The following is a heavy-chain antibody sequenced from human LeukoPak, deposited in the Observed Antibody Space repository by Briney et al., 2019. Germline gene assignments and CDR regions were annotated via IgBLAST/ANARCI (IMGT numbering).Heavy chain of an antibody. D-gene: IGHD3-3*01. CDR1: GFTFSSYS. Sequence: GGSLRLSCAASGFTFSSYSMNWVRKAPGKGLEWVSYIGSSGTTIYYADSGKGRFTISRDNAKNSLYLQMNILRAEDKAVYYWARDGNYDYWSAQSAGDGVDVWGQGTTVTVSS. CDR2: IGSSGTTI. V-gene: IGHV3-48*01. J-gene: IGHJ6*02. CDR3: ARDGNYDYWSAQSAGDGVDV.